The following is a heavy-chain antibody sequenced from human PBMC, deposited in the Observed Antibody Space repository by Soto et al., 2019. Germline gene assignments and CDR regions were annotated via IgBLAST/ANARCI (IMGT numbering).Heavy chain of an antibody. J-gene: IGHJ4*02. V-gene: IGHV3-66*01. CDR1: GFTVSRNY. D-gene: IGHD2-2*01. Sequence: EVQLVESGGGLVQPGGSLRLSCAASGFTVSRNYMSWVRQAPGKGLEWVSVIYSGGSTYYADSVKGRFTISRDNSKNTLYLQMNSLRAEDTVVYYCARGSRDIVVVPAAVWGQGTLVTVSS. CDR2: IYSGGST. CDR3: ARGSRDIVVVPAAV.